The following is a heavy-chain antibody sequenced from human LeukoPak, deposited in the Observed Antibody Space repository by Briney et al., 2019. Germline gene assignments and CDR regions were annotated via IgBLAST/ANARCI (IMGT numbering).Heavy chain of an antibody. CDR1: GFTFSSYG. D-gene: IGHD2-2*01. V-gene: IGHV3-30*18. Sequence: PGGSLRLSFAASGFTFSSYGMHWVRQAPGKGLEWVGVISYDGSNKYYADSVKGRLTISRDNSKNTLYLQMNSLRAEDTAVYYCAKSGEYCSGNNCPFDYWGQGTLVTVSS. CDR3: AKSGEYCSGNNCPFDY. CDR2: ISYDGSNK. J-gene: IGHJ4*02.